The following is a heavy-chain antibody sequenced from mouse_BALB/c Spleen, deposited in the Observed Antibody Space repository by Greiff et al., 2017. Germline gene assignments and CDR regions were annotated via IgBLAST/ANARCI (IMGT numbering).Heavy chain of an antibody. Sequence: EVQLQQSGAELVKPGASVKLSCTASGFNIKDTYMHWVKQRPEQGLEWIGRIDPANGNTKYDPKFQGKATITADTSSNTAYLQLSSLTSEDTAVYYGAISGRYDGVAWFAYWGQGTLVTVSA. CDR3: AISGRYDGVAWFAY. CDR2: IDPANGNT. V-gene: IGHV14-3*02. CDR1: GFNIKDTY. D-gene: IGHD2-14*01. J-gene: IGHJ3*01.